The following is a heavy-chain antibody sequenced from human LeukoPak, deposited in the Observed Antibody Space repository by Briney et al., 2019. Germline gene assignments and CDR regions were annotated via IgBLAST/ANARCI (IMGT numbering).Heavy chain of an antibody. J-gene: IGHJ3*02. V-gene: IGHV4-59*01. CDR1: GGSISSYY. D-gene: IGHD5-12*01. Sequence: SETLSLTCTVSGGSISSYYWSWIRQLPGKGLEWIGYIYYSGSTNHNPSLKSRVTISVDTSKNQFSLKLSSVTAADTAVYYCARDGSDLVGAFDIWGQGTMVTVSS. CDR3: ARDGSDLVGAFDI. CDR2: IYYSGST.